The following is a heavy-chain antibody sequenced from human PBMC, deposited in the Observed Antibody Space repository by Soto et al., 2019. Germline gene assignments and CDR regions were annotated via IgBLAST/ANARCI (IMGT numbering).Heavy chain of an antibody. D-gene: IGHD1-1*01. V-gene: IGHV4-4*07. Sequence: SETLSLTCTVASGSVSTYYWSWIRQPAGKGLEWIGRIFVNGNTNYNPSLRSRVTISVDTSKGQFSLNLTSVTAADTAVYFCARSGGSYNFDSWGQGILVTVST. CDR1: SGSVSTYY. J-gene: IGHJ4*02. CDR3: ARSGGSYNFDS. CDR2: IFVNGNT.